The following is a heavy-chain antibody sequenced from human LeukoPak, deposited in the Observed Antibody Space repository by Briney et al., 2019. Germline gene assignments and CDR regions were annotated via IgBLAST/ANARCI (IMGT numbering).Heavy chain of an antibody. CDR3: ARVGYGDYGLPW. Sequence: ASVKVSCKASGYTFTTYYIHWVRQAPGQGLEWLGIINPSGGSPTYAQKFQGRVTMTRDTSTSTVYMELSSLRSEDTAVYYCARVGYGDYGLPWWGQGTLVTVSS. CDR2: INPSGGSP. J-gene: IGHJ4*02. CDR1: GYTFTTYY. V-gene: IGHV1-46*01. D-gene: IGHD4-17*01.